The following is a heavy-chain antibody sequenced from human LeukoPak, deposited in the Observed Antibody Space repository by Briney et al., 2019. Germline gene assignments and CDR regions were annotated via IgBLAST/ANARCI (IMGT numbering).Heavy chain of an antibody. CDR3: ARVERQRYYDSSGMGRGTFDI. Sequence: PGASVKVSCKASGYTFTSYYMHWVRQAPGQGLEWMGIINPSGGSTSYAQKFQGRVTMTRDMSTSTVYMELSSLRSEDTAVYYCARVERQRYYDSSGMGRGTFDIWGQGTMVTVSS. V-gene: IGHV1-46*01. CDR1: GYTFTSYY. CDR2: INPSGGST. J-gene: IGHJ3*02. D-gene: IGHD3-22*01.